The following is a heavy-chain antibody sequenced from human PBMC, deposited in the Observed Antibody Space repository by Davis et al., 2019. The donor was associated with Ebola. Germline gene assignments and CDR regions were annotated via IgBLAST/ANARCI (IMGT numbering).Heavy chain of an antibody. CDR1: GYTFTYRY. CDR3: ASDIAVAGNGNKGMDV. V-gene: IGHV1-45*02. CDR2: ITPFNGNT. Sequence: SVKVSCKASGYTFTYRYLHWVRQAPGQALEWMGWITPFNGNTNYAQKFQDRVTITRDRSMSTAYMELSSLRSEDTAMYYCASDIAVAGNGNKGMDVWGQGTTVTVSS. J-gene: IGHJ6*02. D-gene: IGHD6-19*01.